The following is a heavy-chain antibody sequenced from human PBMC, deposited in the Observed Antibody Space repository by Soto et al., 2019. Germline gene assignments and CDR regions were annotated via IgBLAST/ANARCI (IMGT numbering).Heavy chain of an antibody. D-gene: IGHD3-10*01. Sequence: SETLSLTCAVSGGSISSSNWWSWVRQPPGKGLEWIGEIYHSGSTNYNPSLKSRVTISVDKSKNQFSLKLSSVTAADTAVYYCARDQWDDYGSGSYYNNWFDPWGQGNLVTVSS. CDR3: ARDQWDDYGSGSYYNNWFDP. CDR2: IYHSGST. CDR1: GGSISSSNW. J-gene: IGHJ5*02. V-gene: IGHV4-4*02.